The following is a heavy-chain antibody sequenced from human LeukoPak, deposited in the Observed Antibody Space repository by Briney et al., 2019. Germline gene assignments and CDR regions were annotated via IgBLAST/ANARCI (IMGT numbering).Heavy chain of an antibody. V-gene: IGHV3-74*01. CDR1: GFTFSSYW. J-gene: IGHJ3*02. CDR2: INSDGSST. Sequence: GGSLRLSCAASGFTFSSYWMHWVRHAPGKGLVWVSRINSDGSSTSYADSVKGRFTISRDNAKNTLYLQMNSLRAEGTAVYYCARSPATDAFDIWGQGTMVTVSS. CDR3: ARSPATDAFDI.